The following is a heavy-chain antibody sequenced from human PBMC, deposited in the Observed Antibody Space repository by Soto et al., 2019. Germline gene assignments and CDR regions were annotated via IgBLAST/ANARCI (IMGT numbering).Heavy chain of an antibody. D-gene: IGHD3-10*01. CDR3: ARDSPITMVRGEHLYYYYMDV. CDR2: IYYSGST. J-gene: IGHJ6*03. CDR1: GGSISSYY. V-gene: IGHV4-59*01. Sequence: SETLSLTCTVSGGSISSYYWSWIRQPPGKGLEWIGYIYYSGSTNYNPSLKSRVTISVDTSKNQFSLKLSSVTAADTAVYYCARDSPITMVRGEHLYYYYMDVWGKVTTVTVSS.